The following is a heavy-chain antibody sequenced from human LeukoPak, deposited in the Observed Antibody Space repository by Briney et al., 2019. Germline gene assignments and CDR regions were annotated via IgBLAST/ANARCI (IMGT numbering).Heavy chain of an antibody. CDR3: ARGASGWYWLDY. CDR1: GGSISSYN. V-gene: IGHV4-59*01. Sequence: SETLSLTCTVSGGSISSYNWNWIRQSPGKGLEWIGHIYYTGSTNYNPSFKGRVTISVDTSKNQFSLRLTSVTAADTAVFYCARGASGWYWLDYWGRGTLVTVSS. CDR2: IYYTGST. D-gene: IGHD6-19*01. J-gene: IGHJ4*02.